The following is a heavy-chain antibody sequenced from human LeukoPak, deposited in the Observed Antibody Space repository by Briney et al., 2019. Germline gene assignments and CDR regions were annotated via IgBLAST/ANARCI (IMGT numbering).Heavy chain of an antibody. CDR3: ARDNREYSSGWYDAFDI. V-gene: IGHV3-48*03. CDR2: ISSSGSTI. J-gene: IGHJ3*02. D-gene: IGHD6-19*01. Sequence: PGGSLRLSCAASGFTFSSYEMNWVGQAPGKGLEWVSYISSSGSTIYYADSVKGRFTISRDNAKNSLYLQMNSLRAEDTAVYYCARDNREYSSGWYDAFDIWGQGTIVTVSS. CDR1: GFTFSSYE.